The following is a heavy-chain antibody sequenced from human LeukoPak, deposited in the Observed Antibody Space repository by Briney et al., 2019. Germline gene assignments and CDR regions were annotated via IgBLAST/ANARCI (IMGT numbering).Heavy chain of an antibody. D-gene: IGHD3-22*01. J-gene: IGHJ4*02. CDR3: AKDENYYDSSGYYGMIDY. CDR1: GFTFSTYA. CDR2: ISWNSGSI. V-gene: IGHV3-9*01. Sequence: GGSLRLSCAASGFTFSTYAVNWVRQAPGKGLEWVSGISWNSGSIGYADSVKGRFTISRDNAKNSLYLQMNSLRAEDTALYYCAKDENYYDSSGYYGMIDYWGQGTPVTVSS.